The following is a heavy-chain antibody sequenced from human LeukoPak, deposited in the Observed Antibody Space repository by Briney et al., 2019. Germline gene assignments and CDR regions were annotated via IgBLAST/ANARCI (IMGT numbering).Heavy chain of an antibody. CDR3: ASGRGRGFDAFDI. V-gene: IGHV3-21*01. Sequence: GGSXRXPXAXSGFTFSSYSMNWVRQAPGKGLEWVSSISSSSSYIYYADSVKGRFTISRDNAKNSLYLQMNSLRAEDTAVYYCASGRGRGFDAFDIWGQGTMVTVSS. CDR2: ISSSSSYI. CDR1: GFTFSSYS. J-gene: IGHJ3*02. D-gene: IGHD2-15*01.